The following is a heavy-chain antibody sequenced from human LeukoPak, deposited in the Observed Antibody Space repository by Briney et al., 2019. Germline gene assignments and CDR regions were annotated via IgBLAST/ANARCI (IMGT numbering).Heavy chain of an antibody. V-gene: IGHV3-74*01. CDR1: GFTFSSYW. Sequence: GGSLRLSCAASGFTFSSYWMHWVRQAPGKGLVWVSRINSDGSSTSYADSVKGRFTISRDNAKNTLYLQMNSLRAEDTAVYYCARVLCSSTSCSYSYFDYWGQGTLVTVSS. J-gene: IGHJ4*02. CDR2: INSDGSST. D-gene: IGHD2-2*01. CDR3: ARVLCSSTSCSYSYFDY.